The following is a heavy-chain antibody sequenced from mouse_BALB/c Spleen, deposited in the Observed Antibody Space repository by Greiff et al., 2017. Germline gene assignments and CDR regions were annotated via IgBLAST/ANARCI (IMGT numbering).Heavy chain of an antibody. J-gene: IGHJ3*01. CDR1: GFTFSSYA. V-gene: IGHV5-9-3*01. CDR3: ARGVPFAY. Sequence: EVKLMESGGGLVKPGGSLKLSCAASGFTFSSYAMSWVRQTPEKRLEWVATISSGGSYTYYPDSVKGRFTISRDNAKNTLYLQMSSLRSEDTAMYYCARGVPFAYWGQGTLVTVSA. CDR2: ISSGGSYT.